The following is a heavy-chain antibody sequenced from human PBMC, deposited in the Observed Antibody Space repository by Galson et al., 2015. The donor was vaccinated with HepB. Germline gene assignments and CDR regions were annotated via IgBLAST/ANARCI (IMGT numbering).Heavy chain of an antibody. CDR3: ARKPIGGYSYGYDY. Sequence: SLRLSCAASGFTVSSNYMSWVRQAPGKGLEWVSVIYSGGSTCYADSVKGRFTISRDNSKNTLYPQMNSLRAEDTAVYYCARKPIGGYSYGYDYWGQGTLVTVSS. CDR1: GFTVSSNY. CDR2: IYSGGST. V-gene: IGHV3-66*02. J-gene: IGHJ4*02. D-gene: IGHD5-18*01.